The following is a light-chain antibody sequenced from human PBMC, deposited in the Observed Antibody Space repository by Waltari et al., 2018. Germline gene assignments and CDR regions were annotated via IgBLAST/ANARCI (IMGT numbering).Light chain of an antibody. CDR3: ATWDGRVNGVL. J-gene: IGLJ2*01. CDR2: SND. V-gene: IGLV1-44*01. CDR1: NYNIGSGP. Sequence: QSVLTQAPSVSGTPRQRVTISCSGTNYNIGSGPVNWYQQVPGMSPKLLIYSNDQRPSGVPDRFSGSKSGTSASLAISGLQSEDEADYYCATWDGRVNGVLFGGGTKVTVL.